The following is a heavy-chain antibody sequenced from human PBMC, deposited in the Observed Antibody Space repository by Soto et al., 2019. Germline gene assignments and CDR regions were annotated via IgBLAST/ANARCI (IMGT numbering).Heavy chain of an antibody. CDR3: AKEGALTGWTYGDW. CDR1: GFIFSNYG. J-gene: IGHJ4*02. Sequence: QVQLVESGGGVVQPGTSLRLSCAASGFIFSNYGMHWVRQAPGKGLEWVGVILYDGSEKHYGDSVKGRFTISRDNAKNVLYLQINSLRLDDTGVWYCAKEGALTGWTYGDWGGQGTLVTVSS. CDR2: ILYDGSEK. V-gene: IGHV3-30*18. D-gene: IGHD4-17*01.